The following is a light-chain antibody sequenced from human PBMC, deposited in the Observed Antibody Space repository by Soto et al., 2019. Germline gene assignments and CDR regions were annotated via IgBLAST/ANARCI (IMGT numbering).Light chain of an antibody. J-gene: IGKJ1*01. V-gene: IGKV1-39*01. CDR3: QQSHSAWT. Sequence: DIQMTQSPSSLSASVGDRVTLTCRASQSLSSFLNWYQQKPGKAPKVLIYGASILQTGVPSRFSGSGSVTDFTLTISSLQPEDSATYYCQQSHSAWTFGQGTKVEI. CDR1: QSLSSF. CDR2: GAS.